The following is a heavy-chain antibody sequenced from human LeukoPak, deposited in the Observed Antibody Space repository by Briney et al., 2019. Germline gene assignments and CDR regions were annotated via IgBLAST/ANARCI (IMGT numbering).Heavy chain of an antibody. D-gene: IGHD4-23*01. Sequence: GGSLRLSCRASGFTFGHYVMTLVRQAPGKGPEWVGFIRSKVYGGTTEYAPSVKGSFIISRDDSKSIAYLQMNSLKTGDTAVYYCTRDYGGFDYWGQGTLVTVSS. V-gene: IGHV3-49*04. CDR2: IRSKVYGGTT. J-gene: IGHJ4*02. CDR3: TRDYGGFDY. CDR1: GFTFGHYV.